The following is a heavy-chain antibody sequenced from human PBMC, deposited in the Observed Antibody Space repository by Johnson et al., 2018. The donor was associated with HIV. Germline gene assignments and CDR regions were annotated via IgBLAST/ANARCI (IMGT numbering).Heavy chain of an antibody. D-gene: IGHD1-26*01. Sequence: QVQLVESGGGLVQPGGSLRLSCAASGLTLSNAWMSWVRQAPGKGLEWVAFIRYDGSNKYYSDSVKGRFTISRDNSKNTLQLQMNSLRVEDTALYYCVKEGSESEQGIFEIWGQGTMVTVSS. J-gene: IGHJ3*02. V-gene: IGHV3-30*02. CDR3: VKEGSESEQGIFEI. CDR1: GLTLSNAW. CDR2: IRYDGSNK.